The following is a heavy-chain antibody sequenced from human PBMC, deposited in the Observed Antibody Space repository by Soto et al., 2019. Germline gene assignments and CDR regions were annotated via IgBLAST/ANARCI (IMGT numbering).Heavy chain of an antibody. CDR1: GGSISSYY. CDR3: ASYYGGNSGAGDYCYGMDV. D-gene: IGHD4-17*01. Sequence: PSETLSLTCTVSGGSISSYYWSWIRQPPGKGLEWIGYIYYSGSTNYNPSLKSRVTISVDTSKNQFYLKLSSVTAADTAVYYCASYYGGNSGAGDYCYGMDVWGQGTTVTVSS. V-gene: IGHV4-59*08. CDR2: IYYSGST. J-gene: IGHJ6*02.